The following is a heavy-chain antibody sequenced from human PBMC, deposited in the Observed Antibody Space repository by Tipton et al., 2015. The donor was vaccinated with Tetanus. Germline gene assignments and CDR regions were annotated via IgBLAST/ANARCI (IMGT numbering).Heavy chain of an antibody. J-gene: IGHJ4*02. D-gene: IGHD3-10*01. CDR1: GYTFTSYD. Sequence: QSGAEVKKPGASVKVSCKASGYTFTSYDINWVRQATGQGLEWMGWMNPNSGNTGYAQKFQGRVTMTRNTSISTAYMELSSLRSEDTAVYYCARGGDVLLWFGELPPDYWGQGTLVTVSS. CDR2: MNPNSGNT. CDR3: ARGGDVLLWFGELPPDY. V-gene: IGHV1-8*01.